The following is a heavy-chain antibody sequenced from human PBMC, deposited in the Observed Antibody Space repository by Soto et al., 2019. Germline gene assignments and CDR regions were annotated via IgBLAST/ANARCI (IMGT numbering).Heavy chain of an antibody. D-gene: IGHD3-10*01. CDR3: AGGFMVRGGDAWFDT. CDR2: IIPLFGTT. Sequence: QVQLEQSGAEVKKPGSSVKVSCKASEGTFSTHAISWVRQAPEEGLEWMGGIIPLFGTTNYAQKFQGRVTIIADKSTSTVSMELISLRSEDTAIYYCAGGFMVRGGDAWFDTWGRGTLVTVSS. V-gene: IGHV1-69*06. J-gene: IGHJ5*02. CDR1: EGTFSTHA.